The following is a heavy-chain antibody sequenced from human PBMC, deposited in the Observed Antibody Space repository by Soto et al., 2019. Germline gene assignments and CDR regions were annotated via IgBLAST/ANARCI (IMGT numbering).Heavy chain of an antibody. J-gene: IGHJ4*02. CDR1: GGSIRSYY. CDR2: IDYSGTT. Sequence: HVQLQESGPGLVKPSETLSLTCTISGGSIRSYYWSWIRQPPGKGPEWIGYIDYSGTTNYNPSLKSRVTISVDTSKNQFSLKLRSVTAADAAVYFCVGEMYGGFRFDYWGRGTLVTVSS. CDR3: VGEMYGGFRFDY. D-gene: IGHD2-8*01. V-gene: IGHV4-59*01.